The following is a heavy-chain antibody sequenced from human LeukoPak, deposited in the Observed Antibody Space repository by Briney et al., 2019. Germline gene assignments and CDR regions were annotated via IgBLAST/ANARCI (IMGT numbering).Heavy chain of an antibody. CDR2: IYYSGST. Sequence: PSETLSLTCTVSGGSISSSSYYWGWIRQPPGKGLEWIGSIYYSGSTYYNPSLKSRVTISVDTSKNQFSLKLSSVTAADTAVYYCARKPDYDFWSGYRAGSGAFDIWGQGTMVTVSS. CDR3: ARKPDYDFWSGYRAGSGAFDI. CDR1: GGSISSSSYY. J-gene: IGHJ3*02. D-gene: IGHD3-3*01. V-gene: IGHV4-39*01.